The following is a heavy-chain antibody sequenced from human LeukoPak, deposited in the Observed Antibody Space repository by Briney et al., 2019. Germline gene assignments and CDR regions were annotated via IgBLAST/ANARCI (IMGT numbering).Heavy chain of an antibody. D-gene: IGHD3-22*01. J-gene: IGHJ4*02. V-gene: IGHV1-18*01. CDR2: ISAYNGNT. CDR1: GYTFTSYG. CDR3: ARDRTYYYDSSGYYYVDY. Sequence: GASVKVSCKASGYTFTSYGISWVRQAPGQGLEWMGWISAYNGNTNYAQKLQGRVTMTTDTSTSTAYMELGSLRSDDTAVYYCARDRTYYYDSSGYYYVDYWGQGTLVTVSS.